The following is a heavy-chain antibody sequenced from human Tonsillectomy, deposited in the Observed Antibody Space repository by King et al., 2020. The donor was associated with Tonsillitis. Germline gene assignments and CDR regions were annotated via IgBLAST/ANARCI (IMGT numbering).Heavy chain of an antibody. CDR3: AKVPDSTTYYFVC. CDR2: IRYDGNNK. CDR1: GFSFSSYG. V-gene: IGHV3-30*02. Sequence: VQLVESGGGVVQPGGSLRLSCAASGFSFSSYGMHWVRQAPGKGLEWVAFIRYDGNNKYYADSVKGRFTISRDNSKNTLYLQMNSLRAEDTAVYYCAKVPDSTTYYFVCWGQGTLVTASS. D-gene: IGHD2/OR15-2a*01. J-gene: IGHJ4*02.